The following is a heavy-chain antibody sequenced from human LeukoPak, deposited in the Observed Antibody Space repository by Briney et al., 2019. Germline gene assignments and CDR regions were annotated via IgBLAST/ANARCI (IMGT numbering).Heavy chain of an antibody. CDR3: ARDPGVVAFHYFDF. J-gene: IGHJ4*02. D-gene: IGHD3-3*01. Sequence: GGSLRLSCVASGFTFSSHATAWVRQAPGKGLEWVSAIGGRGGSTYYADSVKGRFTISRDNSKNTLYLQMNSLRAEDTALYYCARDPGVVAFHYFDFWGQGTLVTVSS. CDR2: IGGRGGST. V-gene: IGHV3-23*01. CDR1: GFTFSSHA.